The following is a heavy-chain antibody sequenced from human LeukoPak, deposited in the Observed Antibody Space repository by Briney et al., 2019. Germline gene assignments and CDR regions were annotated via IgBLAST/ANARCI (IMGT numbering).Heavy chain of an antibody. J-gene: IGHJ3*02. D-gene: IGHD6-25*01. CDR1: GFTFSTYA. CDR3: AKGGTGSPRDAFDI. CDR2: ISISGAGT. V-gene: IGHV3-23*01. Sequence: PGGALRLSCAASGFTFSTYAMTWVRQAPGKGLDWVSAISISGAGTYYTDSVKGRFTISRDNSKNTLYLQMNSLRAEDTAVYYCAKGGTGSPRDAFDIWGQGTMVTVSS.